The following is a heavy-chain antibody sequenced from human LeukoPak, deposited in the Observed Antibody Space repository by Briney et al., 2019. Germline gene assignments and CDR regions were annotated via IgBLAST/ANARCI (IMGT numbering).Heavy chain of an antibody. CDR3: AREVEVVPATMGAYYYYYMDV. J-gene: IGHJ6*03. Sequence: GGSLRLSCAASGFTISKHWMHWVRQAPGKGLVWVSRINSDGRRTSYADSVKGRFTISRDNAKNTLYLQMNSLRPDDTAVYYCAREVEVVPATMGAYYYYYMDVWGNGTTVTVSS. V-gene: IGHV3-74*01. CDR2: INSDGRRT. CDR1: GFTISKHW. D-gene: IGHD2-2*01.